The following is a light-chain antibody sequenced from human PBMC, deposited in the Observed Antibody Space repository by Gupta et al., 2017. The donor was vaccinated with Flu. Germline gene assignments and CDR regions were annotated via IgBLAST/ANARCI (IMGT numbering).Light chain of an antibody. J-gene: IGLJ2*01. CDR3: AAWDDGLSGVL. CDR1: SFNIGKNY. Sequence: RFNISFSGSSFNIGKNYVYWYQQILGAAPKLLIYRDNQRPSVVPDRFSGSKSGNSAALAISGLLSEDEADYYCAAWDDGLSGVLFGGGTKLTVL. V-gene: IGLV1-47*01. CDR2: RDN.